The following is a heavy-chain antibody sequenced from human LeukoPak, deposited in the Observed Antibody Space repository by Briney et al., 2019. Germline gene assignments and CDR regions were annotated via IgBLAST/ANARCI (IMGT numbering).Heavy chain of an antibody. J-gene: IGHJ4*02. V-gene: IGHV4-59*12. CDR2: IYYSGST. CDR3: ARSRGYSGYAFFDY. CDR1: GGSISSYY. Sequence: SETLSLTCTVSGGSISSYYWSWIRQPPGKGLEWIGYIYYSGSTNYNPSLKSRVTISVDTSKNQFSLKLSSVTAADTAVYYCARSRGYSGYAFFDYWGQGTLVTVSS. D-gene: IGHD5-12*01.